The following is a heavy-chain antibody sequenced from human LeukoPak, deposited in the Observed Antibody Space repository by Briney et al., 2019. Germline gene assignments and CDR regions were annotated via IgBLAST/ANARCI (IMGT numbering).Heavy chain of an antibody. V-gene: IGHV3-23*01. CDR3: AKATPIAAAGYFDF. Sequence: GGSLRLSCAASGFTFSTYAMSWVRQAPGKGLEWVSAIRGSGDSTYYANSVKGRFTISRDNSKNTLFLQMNSLRAEDTAIYYCAKATPIAAAGYFDFWGQGTLVTVSS. J-gene: IGHJ4*02. D-gene: IGHD6-13*01. CDR2: IRGSGDST. CDR1: GFTFSTYA.